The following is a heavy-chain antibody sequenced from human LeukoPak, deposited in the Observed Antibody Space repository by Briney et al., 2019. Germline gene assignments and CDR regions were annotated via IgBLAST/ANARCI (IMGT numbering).Heavy chain of an antibody. V-gene: IGHV3-7*01. CDR3: ARDRADILAPTGFDY. CDR1: GFTFSSYW. CDR2: IKQDGSEK. Sequence: GGSLRLSCAASGFTFSSYWMSWVRQAPGKGLEWVANIKQDGSEKYYVDSVKGRFTISRDNAKNSLYLQMNSLRAEDTAVYYCARDRADILAPTGFDYWGQGTLVTVSS. J-gene: IGHJ4*02. D-gene: IGHD3-9*01.